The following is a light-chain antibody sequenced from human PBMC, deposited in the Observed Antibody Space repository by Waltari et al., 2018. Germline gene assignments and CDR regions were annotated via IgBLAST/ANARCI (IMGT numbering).Light chain of an antibody. CDR2: DVD. V-gene: IGLV2-11*01. CDR3: CSYAGAYTFFV. J-gene: IGLJ1*01. CDR1: SSEVGAYNY. Sequence: QSALNQPRSVAGSPGQSVAISRSGTSSEVGAYNYVSWYQHHPGKAPKLMIYDVDKRPSGVPDLFSGSKSGNTASLTSSGLQAEDEADYYCCSYAGAYTFFVFGIGTKVTVL.